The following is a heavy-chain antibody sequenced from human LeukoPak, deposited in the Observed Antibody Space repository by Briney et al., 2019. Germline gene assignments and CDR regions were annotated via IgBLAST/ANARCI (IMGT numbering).Heavy chain of an antibody. Sequence: ASVKVSCKASGYTFTSYYMHWVRQAPGQGLEWMGWISPYNENRKYLQKLQGRVTLSTDTSTSTAYMELRSLTSDDTAVYYCAREESIGRYQFLHDYWGQGTLVTVSS. J-gene: IGHJ4*02. V-gene: IGHV1-18*04. CDR3: AREESIGRYQFLHDY. D-gene: IGHD1-26*01. CDR1: GYTFTSYY. CDR2: ISPYNENR.